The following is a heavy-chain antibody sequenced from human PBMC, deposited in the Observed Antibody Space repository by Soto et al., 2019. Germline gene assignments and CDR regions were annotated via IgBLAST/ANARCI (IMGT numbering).Heavy chain of an antibody. J-gene: IGHJ6*02. D-gene: IGHD6-6*01. CDR3: ARDSSSSEGYYYYYGMDV. CDR1: GFTFSSYG. V-gene: IGHV3-33*01. Sequence: QVQLVESGGGVVQPGRSLRLSCAASGFTFSSYGMHWVRQAPGKGLEWVAVIWYDGSNKYYADSVKGRFTISRDNSKNTLYLQMNSLRAEDTAAYYCARDSSSSEGYYYYYGMDVWGQLTTGTVSS. CDR2: IWYDGSNK.